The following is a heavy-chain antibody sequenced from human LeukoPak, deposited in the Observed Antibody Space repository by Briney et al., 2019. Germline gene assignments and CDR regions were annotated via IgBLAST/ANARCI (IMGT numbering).Heavy chain of an antibody. CDR1: GGTISSSSYY. D-gene: IGHD6-19*01. CDR3: ASTQRPYSSGWYVLDWHPFDY. V-gene: IGHV4-39*07. CDR2: IYYSGST. Sequence: SETLSLTCTVSGGTISSSSYYWGWIRQPPGKGLEWIGSIYYSGSTYYNPSLKSRVTISVDTSKNQFSLKLSSVTAADTAVYYCASTQRPYSSGWYVLDWHPFDYWGQGTLVTVSS. J-gene: IGHJ4*02.